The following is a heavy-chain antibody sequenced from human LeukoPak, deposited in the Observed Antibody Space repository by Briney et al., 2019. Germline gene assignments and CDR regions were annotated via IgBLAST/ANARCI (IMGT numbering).Heavy chain of an antibody. CDR3: ARVGSRSGSSSWYSFDP. CDR1: GYTFTSYD. Sequence: GASVTVSCKASGYTFTSYDINWVRQATGQGLEWMGWMNPNSGNTVYAQKFQGRVTITRNTSISTAYMELSSLRSEDTAVYYCARVGSRSGSSSWYSFDPWGQGTLVTVSS. D-gene: IGHD6-13*01. J-gene: IGHJ5*02. V-gene: IGHV1-8*03. CDR2: MNPNSGNT.